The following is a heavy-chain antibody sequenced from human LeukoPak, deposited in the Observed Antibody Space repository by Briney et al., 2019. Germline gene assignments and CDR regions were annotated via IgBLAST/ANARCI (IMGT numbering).Heavy chain of an antibody. CDR2: INHSGST. Sequence: SETLSLTCAVYGGSFSGYYWSWLRQPPGKGLEGIGEINHSGSTNYNPSLTSRVTISVDTSKNQSSLKLSSVTAADTAVDYCARGPASIAVAGDFDYWGQGTRVTVSS. D-gene: IGHD6-19*01. V-gene: IGHV4-34*01. CDR1: GGSFSGYY. J-gene: IGHJ4*02. CDR3: ARGPASIAVAGDFDY.